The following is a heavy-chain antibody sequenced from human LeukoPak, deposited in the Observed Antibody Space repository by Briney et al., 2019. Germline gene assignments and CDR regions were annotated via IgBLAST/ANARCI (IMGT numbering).Heavy chain of an antibody. D-gene: IGHD6-6*01. CDR3: AKDGYSSSSLGY. CDR2: IWYDGSNK. J-gene: IGHJ4*02. V-gene: IGHV3-33*06. CDR1: GFTFSSYG. Sequence: PGRSLRPSCAASGFTFSSYGMHWVRQAPGKGLEWVAVIWYDGSNKYYADSVKGRFTISRDNSKNTLYLQMNSLRAEDTAVYYCAKDGYSSSSLGYWGQGTLVTVSS.